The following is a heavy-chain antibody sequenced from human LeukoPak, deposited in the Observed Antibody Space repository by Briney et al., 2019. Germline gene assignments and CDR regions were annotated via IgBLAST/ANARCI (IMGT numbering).Heavy chain of an antibody. J-gene: IGHJ3*02. CDR3: VKDLSRFPLYDAFDI. Sequence: PGGSLRLSCAASGFTFSSYAMSWVRQAPGKGLEWVSAISGSGGSTYYADSVKGRFTISRDNSKNTLYLQMNSLRAEDTAVYYCVKDLSRFPLYDAFDIWGQGTMVTVSS. CDR1: GFTFSSYA. V-gene: IGHV3-23*01. CDR2: ISGSGGST. D-gene: IGHD2-2*02.